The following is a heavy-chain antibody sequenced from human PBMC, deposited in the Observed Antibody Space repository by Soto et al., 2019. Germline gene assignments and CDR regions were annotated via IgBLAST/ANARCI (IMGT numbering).Heavy chain of an antibody. J-gene: IGHJ3*02. CDR2: IYYSGST. V-gene: IGHV4-31*03. CDR3: AGQSVYGSWIPGACDI. Sequence: QVQLQESGPGLVKPSQTLSLTCTVSGGSISSGGYYWSWIRQHPGKGLEWIGYIYYSGSTYYNPSLKSRVTISVDTSKNRFSLKLSSVTASDTAVYYCAGQSVYGSWIPGACDIWGQGTMVTVSS. CDR1: GGSISSGGYY. D-gene: IGHD3-10*01.